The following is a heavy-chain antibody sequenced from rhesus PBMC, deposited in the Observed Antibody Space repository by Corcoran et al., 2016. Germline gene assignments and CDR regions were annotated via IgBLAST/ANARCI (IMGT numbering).Heavy chain of an antibody. CDR2: RDGGSGKT. CDR3: YVYTGTYSFALDS. D-gene: IGHD3-16*01. V-gene: IGHV4-165*01. Sequence: QVQLQESGPGLVKPSETLSLACAVSGASISGYYWSWIRQPPGKGLDWIGYRDGGSGKTHYNPSLKSRVTISTDTSKNQFSLKLNSVTAADTAIYYCYVYTGTYSFALDSWGQGVVVTVSS. J-gene: IGHJ6*01. CDR1: GASISGYY.